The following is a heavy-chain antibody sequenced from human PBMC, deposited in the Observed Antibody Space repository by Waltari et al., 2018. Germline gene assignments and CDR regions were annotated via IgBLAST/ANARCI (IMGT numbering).Heavy chain of an antibody. Sequence: QVQLQESGPGLVKPSETLSLTCTVSGGSISSYYWSWLRQPPGKGLEWIGYIYYSGSTNYNPSLKSRVTISVDTSKNQFSLKLSSVTAADTAVYYCARACGGDCYLGDAFDIWGQGTMVTVSS. CDR2: IYYSGST. CDR3: ARACGGDCYLGDAFDI. CDR1: GGSISSYY. D-gene: IGHD2-21*01. J-gene: IGHJ3*02. V-gene: IGHV4-59*01.